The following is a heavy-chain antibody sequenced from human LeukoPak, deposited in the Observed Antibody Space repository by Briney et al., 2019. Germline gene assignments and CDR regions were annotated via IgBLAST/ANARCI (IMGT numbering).Heavy chain of an antibody. CDR3: TAIRPDY. J-gene: IGHJ4*02. D-gene: IGHD2-21*02. CDR2: IKSDVRST. Sequence: PGGSLRLSCAASGFTFSTSWMHWVRQAPGKGLVWVARIKSDVRSTDYADSVKGRFTISRDDANNILYLQMNSLRAEDTAVYYCTAIRPDYWGQGTVVTVS. V-gene: IGHV3-74*01. CDR1: GFTFSTSW.